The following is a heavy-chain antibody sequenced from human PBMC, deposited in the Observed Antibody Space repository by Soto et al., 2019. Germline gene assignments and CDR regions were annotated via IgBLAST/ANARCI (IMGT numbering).Heavy chain of an antibody. V-gene: IGHV4-30-4*01. CDR1: GGSISSCDYY. Sequence: TLSLTFTVSGGSISSCDYYWSCILHPPGKGLEWIGYIYYSGSTYYNPSLKSRVTISVDTSKNQFSLKLSSVTAADTAVYYCARDRGGLRTNWFDPWGQGTLVTVSS. J-gene: IGHJ5*02. D-gene: IGHD4-17*01. CDR3: ARDRGGLRTNWFDP. CDR2: IYYSGST.